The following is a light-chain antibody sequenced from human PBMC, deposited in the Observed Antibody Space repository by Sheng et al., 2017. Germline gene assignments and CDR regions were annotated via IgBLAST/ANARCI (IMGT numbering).Light chain of an antibody. J-gene: IGLJ3*02. CDR2: LEGSRTL. CDR3: ETWDYNTRV. Sequence: QPVLTQSSSASASLGSSVKLTCTLSSGHSGYIIAWHQQQPGKAPRYLMSLEGSRTLQQGGAEFLIASQAPVLGMTATSTISYLQSEDEADYYCETWDYNTRVFGEGTKLDRP. V-gene: IGLV4-60*03. CDR1: SGHSGYI.